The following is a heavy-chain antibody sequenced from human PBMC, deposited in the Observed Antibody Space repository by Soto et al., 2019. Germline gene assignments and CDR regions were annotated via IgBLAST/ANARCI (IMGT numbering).Heavy chain of an antibody. J-gene: IGHJ4*02. CDR2: IYYSGST. CDR3: ARDRRYYFSSGYPAY. V-gene: IGHV4-30-4*01. CDR1: GGSVSSDDFS. D-gene: IGHD3-22*01. Sequence: PSETRSLTCTVSGGSVSSDDFSWSWIRQSPGKGLEWIGSIYYSGSTFYNPSLRSRLTISVDTSKNQFALKLSSVTAADTAVYFCARDRRYYFSSGYPAYWGQGALVTVSS.